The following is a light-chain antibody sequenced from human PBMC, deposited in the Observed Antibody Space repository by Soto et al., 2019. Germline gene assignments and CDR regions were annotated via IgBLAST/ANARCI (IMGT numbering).Light chain of an antibody. Sequence: AIQVTQSPSSLSASVGDRVTITCRATQGYRSDVGWYQQKPGKAPKLLIYAASDLQAEVPSRFSGSGSGTDFTLTISSLQAEDFATYYCLQDHDYQWTFGQGTKLELK. CDR2: AAS. CDR3: LQDHDYQWT. J-gene: IGKJ2*02. V-gene: IGKV1-6*01. CDR1: QGYRSD.